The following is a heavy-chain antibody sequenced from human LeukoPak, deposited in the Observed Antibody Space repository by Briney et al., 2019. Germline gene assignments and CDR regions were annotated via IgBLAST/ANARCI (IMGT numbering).Heavy chain of an antibody. V-gene: IGHV3-23*01. CDR3: ARAPLSAYYYDPQGPKGYFDY. CDR1: GFTFSSYA. J-gene: IGHJ4*02. CDR2: ISGSGGST. Sequence: GGSLRLSCAASGFTFSSYAMSWVRQAPGKGLEWVSAISGSGGSTYYADSVKGRFTISRDNSENTVYLQMDSLRAADTPVYYCARAPLSAYYYDPQGPKGYFDYWGQGTLVTVSS. D-gene: IGHD3-22*01.